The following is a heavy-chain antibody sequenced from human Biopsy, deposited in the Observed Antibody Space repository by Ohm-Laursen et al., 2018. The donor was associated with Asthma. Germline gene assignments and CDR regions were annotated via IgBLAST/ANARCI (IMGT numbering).Heavy chain of an antibody. CDR1: GGSFSGYY. CDR3: ARAASTTVFWSGYSHNWFDP. D-gene: IGHD3-3*01. J-gene: IGHJ5*02. V-gene: IGHV4-34*01. CDR2: INHSGST. Sequence: SDTLSLTCAVYGGSFSGYYWSWIRQPPGKGLEWIAEINHSGSTNYNPSLKSRVTMSVDTSKNQLFLNLSSVTAADTAVYYCARAASTTVFWSGYSHNWFDPWGQGTLVTVSS.